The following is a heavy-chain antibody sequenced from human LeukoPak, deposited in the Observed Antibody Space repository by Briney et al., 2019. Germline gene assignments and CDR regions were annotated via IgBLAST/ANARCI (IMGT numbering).Heavy chain of an antibody. Sequence: GGSLRLSCAASGFTFSRYWMHWVRQAPGKGLVWVSRINSEGSDTRYADSVKGRFTISRDNARNTLYLQMDSLRAEDTALYYCAKRGAEVGTTVAPGDYWGQGTLLTVSS. J-gene: IGHJ4*02. CDR3: AKRGAEVGTTVAPGDY. V-gene: IGHV3-74*01. D-gene: IGHD1-26*01. CDR1: GFTFSRYW. CDR2: INSEGSDT.